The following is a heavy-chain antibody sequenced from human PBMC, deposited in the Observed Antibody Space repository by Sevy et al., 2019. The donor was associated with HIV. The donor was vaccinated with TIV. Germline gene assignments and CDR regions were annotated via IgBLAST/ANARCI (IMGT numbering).Heavy chain of an antibody. CDR1: GYTFTGYY. Sequence: ASVKVSCKASGYTFTGYYMHWVRLAPGQGLEWMGWINPNGGGTNYALDFQGRVTLTRDTSTSTVYMELNRLELDDTAIYYCASAGGYFHSSGYYYVGGYLFSWGQGTLVTVSS. D-gene: IGHD3-22*01. CDR2: INPNGGGT. CDR3: ASAGGYFHSSGYYYVGGYLFS. J-gene: IGHJ5*02. V-gene: IGHV1-2*02.